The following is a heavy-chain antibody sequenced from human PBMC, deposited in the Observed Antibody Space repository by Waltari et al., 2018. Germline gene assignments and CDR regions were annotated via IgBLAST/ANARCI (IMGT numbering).Heavy chain of an antibody. V-gene: IGHV4-39*01. CDR3: ARHPTYSGSYQTFDY. J-gene: IGHJ4*02. CDR2: IYYSGGT. CDR1: GGSISSSSYY. Sequence: QLQLQESGPGLVKPSETLSLTCTVSGGSISSSSYYWGWIRQPPGKGLDWIGSIYYSGGTSYNPSLKSRVTISVDTSKNQFSLKLSSVTAADTAVYYCARHPTYSGSYQTFDYWGQGTLVTVSS. D-gene: IGHD1-26*01.